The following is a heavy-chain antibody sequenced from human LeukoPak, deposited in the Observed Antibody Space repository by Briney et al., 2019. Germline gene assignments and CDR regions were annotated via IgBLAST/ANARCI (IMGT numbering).Heavy chain of an antibody. CDR2: INPNSGGT. CDR1: GYTFTGYY. V-gene: IGHV1-2*02. J-gene: IGHJ4*02. D-gene: IGHD3-22*01. Sequence: GASVKVSCKASGYTFTGYYMHWVRQVPGQGLEWMGWINPNSGGTNYAQKFQGRVTMTRDTSISTAYMELSRLRSDDTAVYYCARVRSEGTMIVVVTGETVDYWGQGTLVTVSS. CDR3: ARVRSEGTMIVVVTGETVDY.